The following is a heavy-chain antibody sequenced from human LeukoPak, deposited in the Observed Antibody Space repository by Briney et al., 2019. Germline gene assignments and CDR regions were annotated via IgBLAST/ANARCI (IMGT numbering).Heavy chain of an antibody. Sequence: GGSLRLSCAASGFTFSTYSMNWVRQAPGKGLEWVSFICTSSSTIYYADYVRGRFTISRDNAKNSLYLQMNSLRDEDTAVYYCTKGETAVTSYLHFWGQGTLVTVSS. D-gene: IGHD4-17*01. CDR2: ICTSSSTI. CDR3: TKGETAVTSYLHF. J-gene: IGHJ4*02. CDR1: GFTFSTYS. V-gene: IGHV3-48*02.